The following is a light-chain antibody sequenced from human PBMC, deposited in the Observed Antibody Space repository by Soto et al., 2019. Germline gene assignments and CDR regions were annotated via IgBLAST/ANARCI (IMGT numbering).Light chain of an antibody. V-gene: IGKV2D-29*01. CDR2: EVF. J-gene: IGKJ4*01. CDR3: LQTIQPLLT. CDR1: QSLLHTDGKTY. Sequence: DVVMTQTPLSLSVTPGQPASISCKSSQSLLHTDGKTYLYWYLQKPGHPPQLLIYEVFNRFSGVPDRFSGSGSGTYFTLKISRVEAEDVGTYYFLQTIQPLLTFGGGTKVEI.